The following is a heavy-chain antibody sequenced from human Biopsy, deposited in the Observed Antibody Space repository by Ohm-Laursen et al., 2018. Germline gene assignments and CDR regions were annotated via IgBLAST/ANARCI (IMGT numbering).Heavy chain of an antibody. D-gene: IGHD3-3*01. V-gene: IGHV1-69*17. J-gene: IGHJ4*02. CDR3: ATPFQYYDSWGGYPPFDH. Sequence: SSVKVSCKTSGGTFSNYAISWVRQAPGEGLEWMGGIIAVSGLVNYAPKFQGRVSITADKSTTTAYMELSNLKSEDTAVYYCATPFQYYDSWGGYPPFDHWGQGTLVTVSP. CDR2: IIAVSGLV. CDR1: GGTFSNYA.